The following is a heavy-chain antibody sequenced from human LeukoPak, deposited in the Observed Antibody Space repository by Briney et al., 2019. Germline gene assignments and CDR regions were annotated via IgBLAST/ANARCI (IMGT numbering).Heavy chain of an antibody. CDR1: GGSISSSFYY. CDR3: ARGKYYYGSGTYYTRSYDWYFDL. D-gene: IGHD3-10*01. V-gene: IGHV4-61*02. Sequence: PSETLSLTCTVSGGSISSSFYYWSWIRQPAGKGLEWIGRIYTSGSTNYNPSLKSRVSTSVDTSKNQFSLKLSSVTAADTAVYYCARGKYYYGSGTYYTRSYDWYFDLWGRGTLVTVSS. J-gene: IGHJ2*01. CDR2: IYTSGST.